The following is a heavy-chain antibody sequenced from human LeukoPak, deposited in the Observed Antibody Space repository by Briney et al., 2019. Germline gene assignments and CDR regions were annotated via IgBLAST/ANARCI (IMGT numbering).Heavy chain of an antibody. CDR3: ARLWGYSSGWYMTPS. CDR1: GGSISSGGYY. V-gene: IGHV4-31*03. Sequence: SETLSLTCTVSGGSISSGGYYWSWIRQHPGKGLKWIGYIYYSGSTYYNPSLKSRVTISVDTSKNQFSLKLSPVTAADTAVYYCARLWGYSSGWYMTPSWGQGTLVTVSS. J-gene: IGHJ4*02. D-gene: IGHD6-19*01. CDR2: IYYSGST.